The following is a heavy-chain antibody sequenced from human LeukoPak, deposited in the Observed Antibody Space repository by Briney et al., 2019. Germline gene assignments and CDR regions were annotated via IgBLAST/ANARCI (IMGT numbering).Heavy chain of an antibody. CDR3: ARDSRRELLHAFDI. Sequence: PSETLSLTCTVSGGSISSYYWSWIRQPPGKGLEWIAYIDYSASTNYNPSLKSRVTISVDTSKNQFSLKLSSVTAADTAVYYCARDSRRELLHAFDIWGQGTMVTVSS. CDR1: GGSISSYY. V-gene: IGHV4-59*01. J-gene: IGHJ3*02. CDR2: IDYSAST. D-gene: IGHD1-26*01.